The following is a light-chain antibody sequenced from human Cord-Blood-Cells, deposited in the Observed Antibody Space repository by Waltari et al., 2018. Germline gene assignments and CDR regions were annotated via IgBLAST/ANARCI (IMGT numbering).Light chain of an antibody. CDR2: LGS. CDR3: MQALQTRYT. Sequence: DIVMTQSPLSLPVTPGEPASISCRSSQSLLHSNVYNYLDWYLQKPGQSPQLLIYLGSNRASGVPDRFSGSGSGTDFTLKISRVEAEDVGVYYCMQALQTRYTFGQGTKLEIK. V-gene: IGKV2-28*01. CDR1: QSLLHSNVYNY. J-gene: IGKJ2*01.